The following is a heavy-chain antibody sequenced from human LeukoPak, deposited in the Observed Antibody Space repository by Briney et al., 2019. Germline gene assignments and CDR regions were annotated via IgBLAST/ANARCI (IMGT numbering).Heavy chain of an antibody. Sequence: PSETLSLTCAVYGGSFSGYYWSWIRQPPGKGLEWIGEINHSGSTNYNPSLKSRVTISVDTSKNQFSLKLSSVTAADTAVYYCARGRGRAARPKVYFDYWGQGTLVTVSS. CDR2: INHSGST. J-gene: IGHJ4*02. CDR1: GGSFSGYY. D-gene: IGHD6-6*01. V-gene: IGHV4-34*01. CDR3: ARGRGRAARPKVYFDY.